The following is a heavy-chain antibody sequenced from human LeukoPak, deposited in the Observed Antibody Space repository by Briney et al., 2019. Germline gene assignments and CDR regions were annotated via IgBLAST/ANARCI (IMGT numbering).Heavy chain of an antibody. CDR2: IYYSGST. V-gene: IGHV4-39*01. Sequence: PSETLSLTCTVSGGSISSSSYHWGWIRQPPGKGLEWIGSIYYSGSTYYNPSLKSRVTISVDTSKNQFSLKLSSVTAADTAVYYCARQVVVNMGVYFDYWGQGTLVTVSS. J-gene: IGHJ4*02. CDR1: GGSISSSSYH. CDR3: ARQVVVNMGVYFDY. D-gene: IGHD3-22*01.